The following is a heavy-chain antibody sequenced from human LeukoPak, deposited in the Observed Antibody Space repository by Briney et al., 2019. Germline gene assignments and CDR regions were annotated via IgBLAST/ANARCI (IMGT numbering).Heavy chain of an antibody. CDR2: ISGDSRYI. CDR1: GFTVGNNY. V-gene: IGHV3-21*06. D-gene: IGHD6-13*01. Sequence: KPGGSLRLSCAASGFTVGNNYMNWVRQAPGKGLEWVSCISGDSRYIYYADSVKGRSTISRDNAQNSLYLHMNSLRAEDTAVYYCARGPFSSSWSDFDYWGQGTLVTVSS. J-gene: IGHJ4*02. CDR3: ARGPFSSSWSDFDY.